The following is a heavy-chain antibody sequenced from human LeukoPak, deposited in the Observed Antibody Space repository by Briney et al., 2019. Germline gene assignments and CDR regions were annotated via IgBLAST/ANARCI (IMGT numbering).Heavy chain of an antibody. CDR1: GASISSSPYY. D-gene: IGHD3-22*01. CDR3: ARRMYYFDSSAYNPDAFDI. Sequence: SETLSLTCTVSGASISSSPYYWGWIRQPPGKWLEWIGSIYYGGPTYDNPSLKSRVTISVDTSKNQFSLRLSSVTAADTAVYYCARRMYYFDSSAYNPDAFDIWGQGTMVTVSS. V-gene: IGHV4-39*01. J-gene: IGHJ3*02. CDR2: IYYGGPT.